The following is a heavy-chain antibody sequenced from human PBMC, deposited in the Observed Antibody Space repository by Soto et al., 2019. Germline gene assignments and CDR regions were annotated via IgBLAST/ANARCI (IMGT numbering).Heavy chain of an antibody. CDR2: IYWADDK. V-gene: IGHV2-5*02. CDR1: GFSLSSSGVG. Sequence: QITLKESGPTLVKPTQTLTLTCTFSGFSLSSSGVGVGWIRQPPGKALESLALIYWADDKRYNPSLKTRLTITKDTPRNQGVLTMTNRDPVDTATYYWAHRPATPVTWNYDHWGQGILVTVSS. CDR3: AHRPATPVTWNYDH. D-gene: IGHD1-7*01. J-gene: IGHJ5*02.